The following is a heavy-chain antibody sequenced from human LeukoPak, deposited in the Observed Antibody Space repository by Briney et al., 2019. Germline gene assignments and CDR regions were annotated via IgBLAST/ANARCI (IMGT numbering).Heavy chain of an antibody. D-gene: IGHD3-16*01. V-gene: IGHV4-61*05. J-gene: IGHJ4*02. CDR1: GGSISSSSYY. CDR2: IYYSGST. Sequence: PSETLSLTCTVSGGSISSSSYYWGWIRQPPGKGLEWIGYIYYSGSTNYNPSLKSRVTISVDTSKNQFSLKLSSVTAADTAVYYCARCYETVDYWGQGTLVTVSS. CDR3: ARCYETVDY.